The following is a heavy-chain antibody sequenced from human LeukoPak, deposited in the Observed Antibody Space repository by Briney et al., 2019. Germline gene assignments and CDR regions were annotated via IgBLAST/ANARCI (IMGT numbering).Heavy chain of an antibody. D-gene: IGHD5-18*01. CDR1: GGYISSSSYY. J-gene: IGHJ6*03. CDR3: ARAATAMVTNYYYMDV. Sequence: SETLSLTCTVSGGYISSSSYYWGWIRQPPGKGLEWLGSIYYSGSTYYNPSLKSRVTISVDTSKNQFSLKLSSVTAADTAVYYCARAATAMVTNYYYMDVWGKGTTVTVSS. CDR2: IYYSGST. V-gene: IGHV4-39*07.